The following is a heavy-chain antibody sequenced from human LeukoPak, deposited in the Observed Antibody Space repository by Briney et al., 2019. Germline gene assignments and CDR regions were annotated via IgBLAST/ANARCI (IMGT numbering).Heavy chain of an antibody. Sequence: PGGSLRLSCAASGFTFSSYSMNWVRQAPGKGLEWVSSISSSSSYIYYADSVKGRFTISRDNAKNSLYLQMNSLRAEDTAVYYCANLAEARGRTRDSSGYYWGQGTLVTVSS. D-gene: IGHD3-22*01. CDR1: GFTFSSYS. V-gene: IGHV3-21*04. CDR2: ISSSSSYI. CDR3: ANLAEARGRTRDSSGYY. J-gene: IGHJ4*02.